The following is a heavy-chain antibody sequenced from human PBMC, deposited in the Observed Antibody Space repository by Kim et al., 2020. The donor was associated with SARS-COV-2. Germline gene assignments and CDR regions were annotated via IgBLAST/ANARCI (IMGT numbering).Heavy chain of an antibody. V-gene: IGHV3-11*06. Sequence: GGSLRLSCAASGFTFSDYYMSWIRQAPGKGLEWVSYIISSSSYTNYADSVKGRFTISRDNAKNSLYLQMNSLRAEDTAVYYCAREDSSSHFDYWGQGTLVTVSS. J-gene: IGHJ4*02. CDR1: GFTFSDYY. CDR3: AREDSSSHFDY. CDR2: IISSSSYT. D-gene: IGHD6-13*01.